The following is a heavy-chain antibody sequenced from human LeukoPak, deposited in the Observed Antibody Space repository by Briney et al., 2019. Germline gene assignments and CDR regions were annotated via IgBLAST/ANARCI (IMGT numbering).Heavy chain of an antibody. V-gene: IGHV4-4*07. CDR1: GGSISSYY. D-gene: IGHD2-2*02. CDR2: IYTSGST. J-gene: IGHJ3*02. Sequence: PSETLSLTCTVSGGSISSYYWSWIRQPAGKGLEWIGRIYTSGSTNYNPSLKSRVTMSVDTSKNQFSLKLSSVTAADTAVYYCARAPKKANCSGTSCYIQGDAFDIWGQGTMVTVSS. CDR3: ARAPKKANCSGTSCYIQGDAFDI.